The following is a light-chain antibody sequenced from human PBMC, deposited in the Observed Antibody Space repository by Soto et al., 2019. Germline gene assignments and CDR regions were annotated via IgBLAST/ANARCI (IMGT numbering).Light chain of an antibody. CDR3: QHYNIYSEA. CDR1: QTISSW. J-gene: IGKJ1*01. V-gene: IGKV1-5*03. CDR2: KAS. Sequence: IRMNQSPSTLSGSVGDRVTITCRASQTISSWLAWYQQKPGKAPKLLIYKASTLKSGVPSRFSGSGSGTEFTLTISSLQPDDFAPYYCQHYNIYSEAFGQGTKVAI.